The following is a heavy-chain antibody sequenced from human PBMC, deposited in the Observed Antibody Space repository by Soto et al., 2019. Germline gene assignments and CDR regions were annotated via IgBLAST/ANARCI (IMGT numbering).Heavy chain of an antibody. CDR1: GGSISSGGYY. D-gene: IGHD5-12*01. J-gene: IGHJ3*02. CDR3: ARWISDAFDI. Sequence: QVQLQESGPGLVKPSQTLSLTCTVSGGSISSGGYYWTWIRQHPGKGLEWIGYIYYSGSTYCNPSLKSRVTISVDTSKNQFSLKLSSVTAADTAVYYCARWISDAFDIWCQGTMVTVSS. V-gene: IGHV4-31*03. CDR2: IYYSGST.